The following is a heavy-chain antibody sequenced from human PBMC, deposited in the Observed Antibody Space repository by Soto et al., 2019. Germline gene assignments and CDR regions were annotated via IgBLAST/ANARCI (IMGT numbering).Heavy chain of an antibody. D-gene: IGHD2-8*01. CDR1: GYTFTSYG. CDR2: ISAYNGNT. J-gene: IGHJ4*02. Sequence: ASVKASCKASGYTFTSYGISWVRQAPGQGLEWMGWISAYNGNTNYAQKLQGRVTMTTDTSTSTAYMELRSLRSDDTAVYYCARDLFCTNGVCQFDYWGQGTLVTVSS. CDR3: ARDLFCTNGVCQFDY. V-gene: IGHV1-18*01.